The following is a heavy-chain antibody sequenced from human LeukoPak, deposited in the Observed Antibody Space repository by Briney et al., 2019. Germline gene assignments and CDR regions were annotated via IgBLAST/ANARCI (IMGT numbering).Heavy chain of an antibody. V-gene: IGHV1-8*01. CDR1: GYTFTSYD. CDR3: ARVYYGSGSQYYYYGMDV. Sequence: ASVKVSCKASGYTFTSYDINWVRQATGQGLEWMGWMNPNSGNTGCARKFQGRVTMTRNTSISTAYMELSSLRSEDTAVYYCARVYYGSGSQYYYYGMDVWGQGTTVTVSS. CDR2: MNPNSGNT. J-gene: IGHJ6*02. D-gene: IGHD3-10*01.